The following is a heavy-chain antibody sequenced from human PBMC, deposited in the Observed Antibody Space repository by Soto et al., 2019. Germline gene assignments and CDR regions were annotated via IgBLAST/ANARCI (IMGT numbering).Heavy chain of an antibody. V-gene: IGHV4-34*01. D-gene: IGHD3-22*01. J-gene: IGHJ4*02. CDR1: GGSFSAYY. CDR2: INHSGGT. Sequence: PSEPLSLTCAVYGGSFSAYYWSWIRQPPGKGLEWIGEINHSGGTSYNPSLKSRVTISVDTSKSQFSLKLTSVTAAERAVYYCARGSVDTVDSIVFFEYWGQGTPVTVSS. CDR3: ARGSVDTVDSIVFFEY.